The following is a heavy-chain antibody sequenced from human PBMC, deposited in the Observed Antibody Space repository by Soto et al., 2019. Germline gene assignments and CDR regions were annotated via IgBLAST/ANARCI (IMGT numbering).Heavy chain of an antibody. CDR3: ARDTAELYYTEPSRAFDV. CDR1: GYNFNTFD. D-gene: IGHD3-10*01. V-gene: IGHV1-8*02. Sequence: QVQLVQSGAEVRKPGASVKVSCKASGYNFNTFDIYWVRQATGHGLEWMGWMNPNSGNTGYAQELRGRVTMTRNTSNTTAYMALASLTSDVSGVYFCARDTAELYYTEPSRAFDVWGQGTLITVSS. J-gene: IGHJ3*01. CDR2: MNPNSGNT.